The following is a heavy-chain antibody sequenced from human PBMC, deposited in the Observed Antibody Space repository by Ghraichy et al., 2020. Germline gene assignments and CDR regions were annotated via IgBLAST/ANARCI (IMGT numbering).Heavy chain of an antibody. J-gene: IGHJ4*02. CDR3: ARDRGFYCSGGSCYWPPGLDY. Sequence: SETLSLTCTVSGGSISSYYWSWIRQPAGKGLEWIGRIYTSGSTNYNPSLKSRVTMSVDTSKNQFSLKLSSVTAADTAVYYCARDRGFYCSGGSCYWPPGLDYWGQGTLVTVSS. CDR2: IYTSGST. D-gene: IGHD2-15*01. CDR1: GGSISSYY. V-gene: IGHV4-4*07.